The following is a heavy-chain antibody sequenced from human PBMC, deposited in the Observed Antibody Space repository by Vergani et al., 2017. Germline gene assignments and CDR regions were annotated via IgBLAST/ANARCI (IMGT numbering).Heavy chain of an antibody. CDR1: GFTFSSYA. V-gene: IGHV3-23*01. CDR3: AKVADYDILTGYAYYFDY. CDR2: ISGSGGST. Sequence: EVQLLESGGGLVQPGGSLRLSCAASGFTFSSYAMSWVRQAPGKGLEWVSAISGSGGSTYYADSVKGRFTISRDNSKNTLYLQMNSLRAEATAVYYCAKVADYDILTGYAYYFDYWGQGTLVTVSS. J-gene: IGHJ4*02. D-gene: IGHD3-9*01.